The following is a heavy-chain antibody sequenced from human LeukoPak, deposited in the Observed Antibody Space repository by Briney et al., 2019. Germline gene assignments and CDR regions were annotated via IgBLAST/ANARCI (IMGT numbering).Heavy chain of an antibody. CDR3: ARGMAEAYDYNWFDP. V-gene: IGHV4-4*07. CDR2: IYGSGTT. D-gene: IGHD5-12*01. J-gene: IGHJ5*02. CDR1: GGSVSNYY. Sequence: SETLSLTCTVSGGSVSNYYWSWVRQPAGKGLEWIGRIYGSGTTRYSPSLQSRVTMSVDVSKNQFSLKLTSMTAADTAVYFCARGMAEAYDYNWFDPWGQGILVTVSS.